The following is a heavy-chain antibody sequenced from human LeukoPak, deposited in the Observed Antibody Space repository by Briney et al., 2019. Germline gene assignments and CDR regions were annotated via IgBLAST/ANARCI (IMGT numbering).Heavy chain of an antibody. Sequence: GGSLRLSCAASGFTFSSYAMSWVRKAPGKGLEWVSAIRGSGGSTYYADSVKGRFTISRDNSKNTLYLQMNSLRAEDTAVYYCAKGGYYGSGKGYYFDYWGQGTLVTVSS. CDR1: GFTFSSYA. J-gene: IGHJ4*02. CDR2: IRGSGGST. CDR3: AKGGYYGSGKGYYFDY. V-gene: IGHV3-23*01. D-gene: IGHD3-10*01.